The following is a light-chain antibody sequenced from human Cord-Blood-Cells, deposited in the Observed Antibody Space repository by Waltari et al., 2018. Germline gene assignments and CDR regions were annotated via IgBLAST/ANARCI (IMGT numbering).Light chain of an antibody. J-gene: IGLJ3*02. CDR3: QSADSSCTYWV. Sequence: SHELTQPPSASVSPGPPARIPCPGAALPQPCAYWYQQKPGQAPVLVIYKDSERPSGIPERYSGSSSGTTVTLTISGVQAEDEADYYCQSADSSCTYWVFGGGTKLTVL. CDR2: KDS. CDR1: ALPQPC. V-gene: IGLV3-25*03.